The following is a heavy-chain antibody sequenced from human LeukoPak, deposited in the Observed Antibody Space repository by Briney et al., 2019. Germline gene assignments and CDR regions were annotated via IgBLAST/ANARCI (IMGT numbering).Heavy chain of an antibody. D-gene: IGHD6-19*01. V-gene: IGHV3-43*02. CDR3: AKDSVVAVAGTGADFEY. CDR2: ISGGGGST. Sequence: GGSLRLSCAASGFTFDDYAMHWVRLAPGKGLEWVSLISGGGGSTYYADSGKGRFTISRDNSKNSMYLQMNSLRTEDTALYHCAKDSVVAVAGTGADFEYWGQGTLVTVSS. CDR1: GFTFDDYA. J-gene: IGHJ4*02.